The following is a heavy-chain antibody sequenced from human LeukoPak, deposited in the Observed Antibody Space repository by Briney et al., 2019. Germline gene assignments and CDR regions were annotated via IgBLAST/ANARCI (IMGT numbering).Heavy chain of an antibody. J-gene: IGHJ4*02. CDR2: ISSSSTYI. CDR1: GFTFSTYS. Sequence: GGSLRLSCAASGFTFSTYSMNWVRQAPEKGLEWVSSISSSSTYIYYADSVKGRFTISRDNAKNSLYLQMNSLRAEDTAVYYCAGDGIVVVPAAATFDYWGQGTLVTVSS. V-gene: IGHV3-21*01. CDR3: AGDGIVVVPAAATFDY. D-gene: IGHD2-2*01.